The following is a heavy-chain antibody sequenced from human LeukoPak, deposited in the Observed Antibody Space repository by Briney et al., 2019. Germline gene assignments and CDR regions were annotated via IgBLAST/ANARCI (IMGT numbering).Heavy chain of an antibody. Sequence: GASVKVSCKASGGTFSSYAISWVRQAPGQGLEWMGWISAYNGNTNYAQKLQGRVTMTTDTSTSTAYMELRSLRSDDTAVYYCARASSTPITISPDAFDIWGQGTMVTVSS. V-gene: IGHV1-18*01. D-gene: IGHD3-3*01. CDR2: ISAYNGNT. CDR1: GGTFSSYA. J-gene: IGHJ3*02. CDR3: ARASSTPITISPDAFDI.